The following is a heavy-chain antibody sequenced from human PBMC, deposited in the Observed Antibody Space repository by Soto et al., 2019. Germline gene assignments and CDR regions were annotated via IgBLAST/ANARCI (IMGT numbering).Heavy chain of an antibody. V-gene: IGHV3-30*03. D-gene: IGHD2-15*01. CDR2: ISYDGSNT. CDR1: GVSFNSYD. J-gene: IGHJ5*02. Sequence: TGGSLRLSCAASGVSFNSYDMHWVRQAPGKGPEWVAIISYDGSNTYYSDSGRGGFTISRDSSKDTLYLQMHSLRSEDTAIYYCATISRYCSGGDCHAWGQGTQVTVSS. CDR3: ATISRYCSGGDCHA.